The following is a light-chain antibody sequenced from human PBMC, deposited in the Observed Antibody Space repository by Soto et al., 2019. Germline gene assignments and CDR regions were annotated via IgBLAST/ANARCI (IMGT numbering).Light chain of an antibody. CDR2: GAT. V-gene: IGKV3-15*01. CDR3: QQTLSFPPT. Sequence: DIVMTQSPATLSVSPGERATLSCRASQSLNTKLAWYQQKPGQAPRLLISGATARAPGIPARFSGSGSGTEFTLTISSLQSEDFATYYCQQTLSFPPTFGQGTKV. J-gene: IGKJ1*01. CDR1: QSLNTK.